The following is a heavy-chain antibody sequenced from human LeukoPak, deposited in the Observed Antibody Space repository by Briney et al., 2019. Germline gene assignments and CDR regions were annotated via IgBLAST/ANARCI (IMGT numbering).Heavy chain of an antibody. V-gene: IGHV5-51*01. J-gene: IGHJ6*02. CDR3: ARHQGGMDV. CDR1: GYSFTAYW. CDR2: ISPGDFDT. Sequence: GESLKISCKASGYSFTAYWAARVRQMPGKGLEWMGMISPGDFDTRYTPSFKGQVTISADKSISTAYLQWSSLKASDTAIYYCARHQGGMDVWGQGTTVIVSS.